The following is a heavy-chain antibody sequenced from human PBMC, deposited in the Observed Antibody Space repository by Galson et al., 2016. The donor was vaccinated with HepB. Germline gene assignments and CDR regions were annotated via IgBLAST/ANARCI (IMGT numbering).Heavy chain of an antibody. CDR3: ARGFYYDSSGYQGHFDS. J-gene: IGHJ4*02. CDR1: GGSISTSTYY. D-gene: IGHD3-22*01. V-gene: IGHV4-39*01. Sequence: SETLSLTCTVSGGSISTSTYYWGWIRQPPGKGLEWIGSIHYTGSNYDKPSLRGRVALSVDTSKNQFSLRLSSVTAADTAVYYCARGFYYDSSGYQGHFDSWGQGTLVTVSS. CDR2: IHYTGSN.